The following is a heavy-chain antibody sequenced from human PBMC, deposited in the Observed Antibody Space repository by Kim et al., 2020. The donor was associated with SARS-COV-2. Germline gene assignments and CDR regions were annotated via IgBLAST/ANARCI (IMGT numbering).Heavy chain of an antibody. CDR1: GFTFSSYE. CDR3: ARDLSAYCGGDCYPPHDWYFDL. D-gene: IGHD2-21*02. CDR2: ISSSGSTI. V-gene: IGHV3-48*03. Sequence: GGSLRLSCAASGFTFSSYEMNWVRQAPGKGLEWVSYISSSGSTIYYADSVKGRFTISRDNAKNSLYLQMNSLRAEDTAVYYCARDLSAYCGGDCYPPHDWYFDLWGRGTLVTVSS. J-gene: IGHJ2*01.